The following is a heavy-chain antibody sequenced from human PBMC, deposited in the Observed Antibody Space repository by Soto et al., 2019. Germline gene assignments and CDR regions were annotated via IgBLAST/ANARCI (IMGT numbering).Heavy chain of an antibody. D-gene: IGHD6-6*01. CDR3: AKYPFSSSSHKYYFDY. CDR2: ISGSGGST. CDR1: GFTFSSYA. Sequence: EVQLLESGGGLVQPGGSPRLSCAASGFTFSSYAMSWVRQAPGKGLEWVSAISGSGGSTYYADSVKGRFTISRDNSKNTLYLQMNSLRAEDTAVYYCAKYPFSSSSHKYYFDYWGQGTLVTVSS. J-gene: IGHJ4*02. V-gene: IGHV3-23*01.